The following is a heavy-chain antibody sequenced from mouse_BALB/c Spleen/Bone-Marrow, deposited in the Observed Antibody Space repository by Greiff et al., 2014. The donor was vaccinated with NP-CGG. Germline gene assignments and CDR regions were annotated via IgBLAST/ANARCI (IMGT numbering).Heavy chain of an antibody. CDR2: IAPGSGST. CDR1: GYTFTSYW. J-gene: IGHJ2*01. CDR3: AYYRYDVNY. V-gene: IGHV1S41*01. Sequence: DLVKPGASVKLSCKASGYTFTSYWMNWIKQRPGQGLEWIGRIAPGSGSTYYNEMFKGKAILTVDTSSSTAYIQLSSLSSEDSAVYFCAYYRYDVNYWGQGTTLTVSS. D-gene: IGHD2-14*01.